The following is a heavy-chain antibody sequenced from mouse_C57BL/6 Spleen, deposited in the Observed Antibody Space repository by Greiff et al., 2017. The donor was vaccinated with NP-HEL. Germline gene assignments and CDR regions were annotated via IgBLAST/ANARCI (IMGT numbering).Heavy chain of an antibody. Sequence: QVQLQQPGTELVKPGASVKLSCKASGYTFTSYWMHWVKQRPGQGLEWIGNINPSNGGTNYNEKFKSKATLTVDKSSSTAYMQLSSLTSEDSAVYYCARRGLYDYSRYYAMDYWGQGTSVTVSS. CDR1: GYTFTSYW. D-gene: IGHD2-4*01. CDR3: ARRGLYDYSRYYAMDY. V-gene: IGHV1-53*01. CDR2: INPSNGGT. J-gene: IGHJ4*01.